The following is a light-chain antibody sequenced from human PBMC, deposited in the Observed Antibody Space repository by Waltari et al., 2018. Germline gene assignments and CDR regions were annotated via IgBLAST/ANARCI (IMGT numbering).Light chain of an antibody. CDR2: LGS. CDR3: MQSLQALWT. Sequence: EIVVTQSPLSLPVTPGEPASISCRPSQSLLHSNGNNYLAWYLQKPGQSPQLLIVLGSNRATGVPDRFSGRGSGTDFTLKISRVEAEDVGVYYCMQSLQALWTFGQGTKVEIK. V-gene: IGKV2-28*01. CDR1: QSLLHSNGNNY. J-gene: IGKJ1*01.